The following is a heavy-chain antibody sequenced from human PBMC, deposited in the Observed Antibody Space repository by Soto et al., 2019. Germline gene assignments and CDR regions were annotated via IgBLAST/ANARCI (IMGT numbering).Heavy chain of an antibody. CDR1: GFTFSSYA. CDR2: ISSNGGST. CDR3: VKEGDGDYGDY. Sequence: DVQLLESGGGLVQPGGSLRLSCSASGFTFSSYAMHWVRQAPGKGLEYVSAISSNGGSTYYADSMKGRFTISRDNSKNTLYLQMSSLRAEDTAVYYCVKEGDGDYGDYWGQGTLVTVSS. D-gene: IGHD4-17*01. V-gene: IGHV3-64D*06. J-gene: IGHJ4*02.